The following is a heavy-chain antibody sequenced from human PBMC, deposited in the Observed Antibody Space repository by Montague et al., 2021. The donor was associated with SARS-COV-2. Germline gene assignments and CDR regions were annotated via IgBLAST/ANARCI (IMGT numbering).Heavy chain of an antibody. J-gene: IGHJ3*02. CDR2: MYDSGST. Sequence: TLSLTCTVSGGSISNGGYYCSWIRQHPGKGLEWIGYMYDSGSTYYNPSLPSRVTMSLDTSKNQFSLKLSSVTAADTAVHYCARGDGVVVAAPYIWGQGTMVTVSS. CDR3: ARGDGVVVAAPYI. V-gene: IGHV4-31*03. D-gene: IGHD2-15*01. CDR1: GGSISNGGYY.